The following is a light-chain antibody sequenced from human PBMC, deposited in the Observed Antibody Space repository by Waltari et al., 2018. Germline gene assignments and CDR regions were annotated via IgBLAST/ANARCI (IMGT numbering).Light chain of an antibody. Sequence: QSVLTQPPSASGTPGQRVTISCSGRSSNLGRRYVPWYQQPPGTAPKLLIYRNNQRPSGVPDRFSGSKSGTSASLAISGLRSEDEADYYCASWDDNLSGWVFGGGTKLTVL. CDR3: ASWDDNLSGWV. J-gene: IGLJ3*02. CDR1: SSNLGRRY. V-gene: IGLV1-47*01. CDR2: RNN.